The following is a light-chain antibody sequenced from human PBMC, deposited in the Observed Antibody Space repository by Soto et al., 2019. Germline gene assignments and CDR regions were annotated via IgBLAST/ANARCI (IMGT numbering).Light chain of an antibody. V-gene: IGKV3-20*01. CDR2: GAS. CDR1: QSVSSSY. CDR3: QQYGSSLTWT. Sequence: EIVLTQSPGTLSLSPVERATLSCMASQSVSSSYLAWYQQKPGQAPRLLIYGASSRATGIPDRFSGSGSGTDFTLTISRLEPEDFAVYYCQQYGSSLTWTGGQATKGDI. J-gene: IGKJ1*01.